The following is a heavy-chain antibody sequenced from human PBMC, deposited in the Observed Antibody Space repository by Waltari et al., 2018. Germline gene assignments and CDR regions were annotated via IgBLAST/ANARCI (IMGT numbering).Heavy chain of an antibody. J-gene: IGHJ4*02. D-gene: IGHD3-16*01. CDR1: GGSITSNTYY. Sequence: QLQLHESGPGLVKPSETLSLTCTFSGGSITSNTYYGGWVRQPPGKGLEWIGSLYDGGNTYYNPSLKSRATISVDTSKNHFSLRLTSVTAADSGRYFCARRGKAVSDLDFWGQGTLVTVSS. CDR3: ARRGKAVSDLDF. V-gene: IGHV4-39*02. CDR2: LYDGGNT.